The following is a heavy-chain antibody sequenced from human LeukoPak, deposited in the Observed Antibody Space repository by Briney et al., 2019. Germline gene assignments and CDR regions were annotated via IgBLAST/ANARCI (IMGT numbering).Heavy chain of an antibody. J-gene: IGHJ4*02. D-gene: IGHD1-26*01. V-gene: IGHV3-15*01. Sequence: GGSLRLSCAASGFTFSNAWMSWVRQAPGKGLEWVGRIKSKNDGGTTDYAAPVKGRFTISRDDSKNTLYLQMNSLKTEDTGVYYCTTERGSYRLLDYWGQGTLVTVSS. CDR1: GFTFSNAW. CDR3: TTERGSYRLLDY. CDR2: IKSKNDGGTT.